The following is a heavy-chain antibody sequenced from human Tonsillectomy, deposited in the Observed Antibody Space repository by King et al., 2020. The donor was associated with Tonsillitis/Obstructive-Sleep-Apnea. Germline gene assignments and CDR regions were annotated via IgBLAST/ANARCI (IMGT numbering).Heavy chain of an antibody. D-gene: IGHD3-22*01. CDR2: ISYDGSNK. V-gene: IGHV3-30*18. CDR3: AKGYYYDSSGLDY. Sequence: VQLVESGGGVVQPGRSLRLSCAASGFTFSSYGMHWVRQAPGKGLEWVEVISYDGSNKYYADSVKGRFTISRDNSKNTLYLQMNSLRAEDTAVYYCAKGYYYDSSGLDYWGQGTLVTVSS. J-gene: IGHJ4*02. CDR1: GFTFSSYG.